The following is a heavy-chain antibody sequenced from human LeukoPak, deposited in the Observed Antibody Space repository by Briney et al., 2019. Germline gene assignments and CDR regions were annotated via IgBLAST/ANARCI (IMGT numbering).Heavy chain of an antibody. CDR3: ARGPYSHDYGDYWSDP. Sequence: SETLSLTCTVSGGSISSGDYYWAWIRQPPGKGLEWIGTIYYSGSTYYNPSLKSRVSISVDTSKNQFSLKLSSVTAADTAVYYCARGPYSHDYGDYWSDPWGQGTLVTVSS. CDR2: IYYSGST. J-gene: IGHJ5*02. D-gene: IGHD4-17*01. CDR1: GGSISSGDYY. V-gene: IGHV4-39*07.